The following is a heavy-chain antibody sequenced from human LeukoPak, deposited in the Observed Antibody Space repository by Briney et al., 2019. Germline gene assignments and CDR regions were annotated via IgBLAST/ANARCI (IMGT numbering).Heavy chain of an antibody. Sequence: GASVKVSCKVSGYTLTELSMHWVRQAPGKGLEWMGGFDPEDGETIYAQKFQGRVTMTEDTSTDTAYMELSSLRSEDTAVYYCATSRDCSSTSCYPHGFDPWGQGTLVTVSS. V-gene: IGHV1-24*01. CDR3: ATSRDCSSTSCYPHGFDP. CDR1: GYTLTELS. D-gene: IGHD2-2*01. J-gene: IGHJ5*02. CDR2: FDPEDGET.